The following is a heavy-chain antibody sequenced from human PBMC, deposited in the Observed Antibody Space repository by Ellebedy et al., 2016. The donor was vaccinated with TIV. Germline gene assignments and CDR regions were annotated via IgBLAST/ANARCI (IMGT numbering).Heavy chain of an antibody. CDR1: GYSFSSYY. V-gene: IGHV1-46*01. D-gene: IGHD5-18*01. Sequence: AASVKVSCKASGYSFSSYYMHWVRQAPGQGLEWMGIINPNDDTKYYTQNFQGRVTVTRDTSTSTVYMELRSLRSEDTAVYYCARGRGYSFDVCDVWGQGTMVAVS. CDR3: ARGRGYSFDVCDV. J-gene: IGHJ3*01. CDR2: INPNDDTK.